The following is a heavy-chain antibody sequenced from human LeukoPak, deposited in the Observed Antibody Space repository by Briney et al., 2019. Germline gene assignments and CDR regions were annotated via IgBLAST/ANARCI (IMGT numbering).Heavy chain of an antibody. D-gene: IGHD3-22*01. CDR1: GGSISSYY. V-gene: IGHV4-59*01. CDR3: ARVRGYYDSSGYLSFFDY. CDR2: IYYSGST. J-gene: IGHJ4*02. Sequence: PSETLSLTCTVSGGSISSYYWSWIRQPPGKGLEWIGYIYYSGSTNYNPSPKSRVTISVDTSKNQFSLKLSSVTAADTAVYYCARVRGYYDSSGYLSFFDYWGQGTLVTVSS.